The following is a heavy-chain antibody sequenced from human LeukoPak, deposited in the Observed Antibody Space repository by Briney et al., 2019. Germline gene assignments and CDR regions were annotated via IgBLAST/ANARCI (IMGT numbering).Heavy chain of an antibody. V-gene: IGHV1-69*13. CDR3: ASSDCSSTSCYSAKKNFDY. J-gene: IGHJ4*02. CDR1: GGTFSSYA. Sequence: SVKVSCKASGGTFSSYAMSWVRQAPGQGLEWMGGIIPIFGTANYAQKFQGRVTITADESTSTAYMELSSLRSEDTAVYYCASSDCSSTSCYSAKKNFDYWGQGTLVTVSS. D-gene: IGHD2-2*02. CDR2: IIPIFGTA.